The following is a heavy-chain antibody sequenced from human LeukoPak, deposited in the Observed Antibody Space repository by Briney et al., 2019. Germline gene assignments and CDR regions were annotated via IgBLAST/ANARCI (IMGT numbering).Heavy chain of an antibody. CDR2: IYYSGST. D-gene: IGHD6-19*01. V-gene: IGHV4-59*08. CDR1: GGSISSYY. CDR3: ARSYSSGWYHWFDP. Sequence: SETLSLTCTVSGGSISSYYWSWIRQPPGKGLEWIGYIYYSGSTNYNPSLKSRVTISVDTSRNQFSLKLSSVTAADTAVYYCARSYSSGWYHWFDPWGQGTLVTVSS. J-gene: IGHJ5*02.